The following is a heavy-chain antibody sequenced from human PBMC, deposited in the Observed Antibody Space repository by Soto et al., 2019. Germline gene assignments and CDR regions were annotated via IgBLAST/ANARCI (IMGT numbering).Heavy chain of an antibody. D-gene: IGHD1-26*01. CDR2: TNPNSGGT. V-gene: IGHV1-2*02. J-gene: IGHJ4*02. CDR1: GYTFTGYY. CDR3: ARVRWELQSRSLDY. Sequence: GASVKVSCKAAGYTFTGYYMHWLRQAPGQGLEWMGWTNPNSGGTNYAQKFQGRVTMTRDTSISTAYMELSRLRSDDTAVYYCARVRWELQSRSLDYWGQGTLVTVSS.